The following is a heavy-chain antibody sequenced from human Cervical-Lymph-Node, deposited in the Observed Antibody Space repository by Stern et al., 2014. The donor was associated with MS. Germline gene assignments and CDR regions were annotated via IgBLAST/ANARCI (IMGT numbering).Heavy chain of an antibody. J-gene: IGHJ3*02. CDR1: AYTLTYFF. CDR3: ASARNTAFDI. CDR2: INPSGGFT. Sequence: VQLVESGAEVKKPGASVQVSCKASAYTLTYFFMHWIRQAPGQALEWMGVINPSGGFTTYSQRFQGRLTMTRDTSTSTVFMKLSSLTSEDTAVYYCASARNTAFDIWGQGTSVIVSS. V-gene: IGHV1-46*03.